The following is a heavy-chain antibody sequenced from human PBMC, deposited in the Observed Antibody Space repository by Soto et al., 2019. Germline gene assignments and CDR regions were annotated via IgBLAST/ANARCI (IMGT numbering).Heavy chain of an antibody. CDR1: GFTFSSYS. V-gene: IGHV3-48*01. CDR3: ARDLSYCGGDCYGDFDY. Sequence: EVQLVESGGGLVQPGGSLRLSCAASGFTFSSYSMNWVRQAPGKGLEWVSYISSSSSTIYYADSVKGRFTISRDNAKNSLYLQMNSLRAEDTAVYYCARDLSYCGGDCYGDFDYWGQGTLVTVSS. J-gene: IGHJ4*02. D-gene: IGHD2-21*01. CDR2: ISSSSSTI.